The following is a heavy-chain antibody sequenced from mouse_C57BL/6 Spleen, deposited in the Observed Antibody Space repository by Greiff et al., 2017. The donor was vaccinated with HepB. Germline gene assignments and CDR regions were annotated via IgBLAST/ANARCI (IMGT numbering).Heavy chain of an antibody. CDR1: GYTFTSYW. CDR3: ARGRGNLDY. Sequence: QVQLQQPGAELVRPGSSVKLSCKASGYTFTSYWMDWVKQRPGQVLEWIGNIYPSDSETHYNQKFKDKTTLTVEKSYSTAYMQISSVTSEDSAVYYCARGRGNLDYWGQGTTLTVSS. CDR2: IYPSDSET. V-gene: IGHV1-61*01. D-gene: IGHD2-1*01. J-gene: IGHJ2*01.